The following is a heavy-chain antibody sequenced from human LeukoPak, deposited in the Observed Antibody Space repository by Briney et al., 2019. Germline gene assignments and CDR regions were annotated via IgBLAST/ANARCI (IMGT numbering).Heavy chain of an antibody. J-gene: IGHJ4*02. CDR1: GDSISGQTYS. CDR3: VRYRSGSNRFDY. CDR2: LYYTENT. Sequence: SETLSLTCTASGDSISGQTYSWGWVRQPPGKGLEWIGYLYYTENTYYNPSLKSRATISVDTSKVQFSLRLSSVTAADTGVYYCVRYRSGSNRFDYWGQGTLVTVSS. D-gene: IGHD6-19*01. V-gene: IGHV4-39*01.